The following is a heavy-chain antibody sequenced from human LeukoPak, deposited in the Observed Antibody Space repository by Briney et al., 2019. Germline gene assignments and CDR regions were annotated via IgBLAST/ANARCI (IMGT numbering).Heavy chain of an antibody. D-gene: IGHD3-16*01. V-gene: IGHV3-7*03. J-gene: IGHJ6*02. CDR1: GFTFSSYW. Sequence: GGSLRLSCAASGFTFSSYWMNWARQAPGKGLEWVASINHNGNVNYYVDSVKGRFTISRDNAKNSLYLQMSNLRAEDTALYFCARGGGLDVWGQGATVTVSS. CDR2: INHNGNVN. CDR3: ARGGGLDV.